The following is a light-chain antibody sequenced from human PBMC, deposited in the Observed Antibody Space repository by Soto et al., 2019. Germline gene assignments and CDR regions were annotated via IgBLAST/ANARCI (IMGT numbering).Light chain of an antibody. V-gene: IGKV3-20*01. CDR2: GAS. Sequence: IVVTQSPGTLSLSPGERATLSCRASQSVSSSYLAWYQQKPGQAPRLLIYGASRRATGIPDRFSGSGSGTDFTLTISRLEPEDFAVYYCQQYGSSPRTFGQGTRLEIK. CDR3: QQYGSSPRT. J-gene: IGKJ5*01. CDR1: QSVSSSY.